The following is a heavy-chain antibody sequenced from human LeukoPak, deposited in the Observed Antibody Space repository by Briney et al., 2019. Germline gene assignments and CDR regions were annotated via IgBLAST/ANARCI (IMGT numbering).Heavy chain of an antibody. V-gene: IGHV1-18*01. CDR3: ARERHYYDSSGYYPNDY. CDR2: ISAYNGNT. CDR1: GGTFSSSG. D-gene: IGHD3-22*01. J-gene: IGHJ4*02. Sequence: ASVKVSCKASGGTFSSSGISWVRQAPGQGLEWMGWISAYNGNTNYAQKLQGRVTMTTDTSTSTAYMELRSLRSDDTAVYYCARERHYYDSSGYYPNDYWGQGTLVTVSS.